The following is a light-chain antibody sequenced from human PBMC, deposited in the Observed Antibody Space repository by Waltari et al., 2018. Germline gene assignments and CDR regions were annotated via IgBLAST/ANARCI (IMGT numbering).Light chain of an antibody. CDR1: SSDVGNYKR. V-gene: IGLV2-23*02. J-gene: IGLJ2*01. CDR3: SSYAGSSKGV. Sequence: QSALTQPASVSGSPGQAITISCTGTSSDVGNYKRVSWDQQQPGKAPKLLIYAVSKRPSGVSDRFSGSKSGDMASLTISGLQPEDEAEYFCSSYAGSSKGVFGGGTKVTVL. CDR2: AVS.